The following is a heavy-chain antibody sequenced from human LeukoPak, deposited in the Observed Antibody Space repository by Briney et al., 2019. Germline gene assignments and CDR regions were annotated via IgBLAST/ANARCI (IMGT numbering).Heavy chain of an antibody. V-gene: IGHV3-23*01. D-gene: IGHD5-12*01. CDR3: AKDTVHGGYADY. J-gene: IGHJ4*02. Sequence: GGSLRLSCAASGFSFSSYTMNWVRQAPGKGLEWVSYISGSGGSTYYSDSVKRRFSISRDNSKNTLYLQMNSLRAEDTAVYFCAKDTVHGGYADYWGQGTLVAVSS. CDR1: GFSFSSYT. CDR2: ISGSGGST.